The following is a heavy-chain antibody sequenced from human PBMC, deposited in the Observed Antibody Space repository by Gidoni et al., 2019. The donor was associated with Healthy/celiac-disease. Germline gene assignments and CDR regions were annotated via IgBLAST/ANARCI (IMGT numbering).Heavy chain of an antibody. D-gene: IGHD6-19*01. Sequence: QMQLVQSGPEVKKPGTSVKVSCKASGFTFPSSAVQWVRQARGQRLAWIGWIVVGSGNTNYAQKFQERVTITRDMSTSTAYMELSSLRSEDTAVYYCAAVREASGWGPWYFDLWGRGTLVTVSS. CDR1: GFTFPSSA. CDR3: AAVREASGWGPWYFDL. V-gene: IGHV1-58*01. J-gene: IGHJ2*01. CDR2: IVVGSGNT.